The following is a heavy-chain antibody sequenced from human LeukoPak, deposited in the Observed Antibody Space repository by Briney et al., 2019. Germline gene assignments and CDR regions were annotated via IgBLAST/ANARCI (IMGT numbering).Heavy chain of an antibody. CDR2: ISGSGGST. V-gene: IGHV3-23*01. D-gene: IGHD2-15*01. CDR1: GFIFSSYA. Sequence: GGSLRLSCAASGFIFSSYAMSWVRQAPGKGLEWVSTISGSGGSTYYADSVKGRFTISRDNSKNTLYLQMNSLRAEDTAVYYCAKDTDIVVVVAATGFDYWGQGTLVTVSS. CDR3: AKDTDIVVVVAATGFDY. J-gene: IGHJ4*02.